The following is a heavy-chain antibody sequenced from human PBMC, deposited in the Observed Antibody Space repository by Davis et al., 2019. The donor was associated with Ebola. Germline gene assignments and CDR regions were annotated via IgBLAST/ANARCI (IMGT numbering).Heavy chain of an antibody. J-gene: IGHJ5*02. CDR3: ARSDSRMWFDP. CDR1: GFTFSSYA. V-gene: IGHV3-30*04. Sequence: GESLKISCAASGFTFSSYAMHWVRQAPGKGLEWVAVISYDGSNKYYADSVKGRFTISRDNSKNTLYLQMNSLRAEDTAVYYCARSDSRMWFDPWGQGTLVTVSS. CDR2: ISYDGSNK. D-gene: IGHD1-14*01.